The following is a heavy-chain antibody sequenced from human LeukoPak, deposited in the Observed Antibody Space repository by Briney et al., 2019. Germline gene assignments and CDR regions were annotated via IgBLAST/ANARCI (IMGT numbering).Heavy chain of an antibody. J-gene: IGHJ4*02. Sequence: GGPVRLSCSASGFTFSTYEMNWVRQARGKGLEWVSYICSSGSAIYYADSVKSRFTISRDNATNTLSLQMISLRAEDTAVYYCAREEYSSAWGYFDYWGQGLLVTVSS. CDR3: AREEYSSAWGYFDY. CDR2: ICSSGSAI. CDR1: GFTFSTYE. D-gene: IGHD6-6*01. V-gene: IGHV3-48*03.